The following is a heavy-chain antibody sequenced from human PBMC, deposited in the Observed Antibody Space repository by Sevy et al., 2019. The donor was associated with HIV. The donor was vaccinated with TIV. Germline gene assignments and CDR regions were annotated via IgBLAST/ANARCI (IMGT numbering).Heavy chain of an antibody. D-gene: IGHD2-2*01. Sequence: GGSLRLSCAASGFTFSSYGMHWVRQAPGKGLEWVAVIWYDGSNKYYAHSVKGRFTISRDNSKNTLYLQMNSLRAEDTAVYYCARDRLYCSSTSCSLDYWGQGTLVTVSS. CDR2: IWYDGSNK. CDR1: GFTFSSYG. V-gene: IGHV3-33*01. J-gene: IGHJ4*02. CDR3: ARDRLYCSSTSCSLDY.